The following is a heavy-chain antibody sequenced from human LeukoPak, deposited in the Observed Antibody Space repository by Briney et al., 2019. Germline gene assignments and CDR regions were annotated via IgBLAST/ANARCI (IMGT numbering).Heavy chain of an antibody. D-gene: IGHD4-17*01. CDR2: IKQDGSEK. J-gene: IGHJ5*02. Sequence: PGGSLRLSCAASGFTFSSYWMSWVRQAPGKGLEWVASIKQDGSEKYYVDSVKGRFTISRDNAKNSLYLQMNSLRAEDTALYCARAPGEGWLDPWGQGTLVTVSS. V-gene: IGHV3-7*01. CDR3: ARAPGEGWLDP. CDR1: GFTFSSYW.